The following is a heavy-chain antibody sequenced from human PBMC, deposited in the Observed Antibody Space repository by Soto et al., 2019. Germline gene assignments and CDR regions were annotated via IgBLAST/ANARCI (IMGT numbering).Heavy chain of an antibody. Sequence: TLSLTCTVSGGPISPYYWSWIRQPAGKGLEWIGRIYYTGGTNYNPPLKSRISMSLDTARNQISLKVNFVTAADTAVYYCAREGGYFDSSGSGVYHYYGVDVWGRGTTVTVSS. CDR3: AREGGYFDSSGSGVYHYYGVDV. V-gene: IGHV4-4*07. D-gene: IGHD3-22*01. CDR1: GGPISPYY. J-gene: IGHJ6*02. CDR2: IYYTGGT.